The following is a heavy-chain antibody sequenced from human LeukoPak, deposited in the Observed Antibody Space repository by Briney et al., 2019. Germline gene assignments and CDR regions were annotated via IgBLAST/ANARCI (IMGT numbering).Heavy chain of an antibody. CDR1: GFTFSSYG. CDR3: AKGMLAAAGIGDY. V-gene: IGHV3-30*02. J-gene: IGHJ4*02. D-gene: IGHD6-13*01. CDR2: IRYDGSNK. Sequence: GGSLRLSCAASGFTFSSYGMHWVRQAPGKGLEWVAFIRYDGSNKYYADSVKGRFTISRDNSKNTLYLQMNSLRAEDTAVYYCAKGMLAAAGIGDYWGQGTLVTVSS.